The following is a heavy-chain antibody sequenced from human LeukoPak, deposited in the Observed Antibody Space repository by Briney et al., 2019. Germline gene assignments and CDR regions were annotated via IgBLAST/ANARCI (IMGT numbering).Heavy chain of an antibody. CDR2: IYHSGST. J-gene: IGHJ6*03. CDR3: ARGDSDCSGGSCYSDSYYYYYYMDV. CDR1: GYSISSGYY. V-gene: IGHV4-38-2*02. D-gene: IGHD2-15*01. Sequence: AETLSLTCTVSGYSISSGYYWGWIRQPPGKGLEWIGSIYHSGSTYYNPSLKSRVTISVDTSKNRFSLKLSSVTAADTAVYYCARGDSDCSGGSCYSDSYYYYYYMDVWGKGTTLTVSS.